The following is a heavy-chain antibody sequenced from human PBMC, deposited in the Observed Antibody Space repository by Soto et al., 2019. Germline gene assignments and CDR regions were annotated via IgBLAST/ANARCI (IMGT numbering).Heavy chain of an antibody. J-gene: IGHJ4*02. CDR3: AKDNTFRVTKYYFDY. D-gene: IGHD3-16*01. Sequence: QVQLVESGGGVVQPGRSLRLSCAASGFTFSSYGMHWVRQAPGKGLEWVAVISYDGSNKYYADSVKGRFTISRDNPKNTLYLQMNSLRAEDTAVYYCAKDNTFRVTKYYFDYWGQGTLVTVSS. V-gene: IGHV3-30*18. CDR2: ISYDGSNK. CDR1: GFTFSSYG.